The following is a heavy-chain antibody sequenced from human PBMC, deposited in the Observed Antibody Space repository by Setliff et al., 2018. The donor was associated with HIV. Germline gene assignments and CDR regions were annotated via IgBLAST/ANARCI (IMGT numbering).Heavy chain of an antibody. Sequence: SETLSLTCAVYGDSFIGYYWTWIRQSPGKGLEWIGYIYYSGSTNYNPSLKSRVTISVDTSKNQLSLKLSSVTAADTAVYYCARGASMIFGVVIPFSFYYYMDVWGKGTTVTVSS. CDR3: ARGASMIFGVVIPFSFYYYMDV. D-gene: IGHD3-3*01. V-gene: IGHV4-59*12. J-gene: IGHJ6*03. CDR2: IYYSGST. CDR1: GDSFIGYY.